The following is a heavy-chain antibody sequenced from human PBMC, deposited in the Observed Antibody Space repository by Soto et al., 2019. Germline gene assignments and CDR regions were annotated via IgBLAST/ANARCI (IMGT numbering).Heavy chain of an antibody. CDR1: GFTFSSYS. CDR2: ISSSSSYI. V-gene: IGHV3-21*01. J-gene: IGHJ4*02. Sequence: GGSLRLSCAASGFTFSSYSMNWVRQAPGKGLEWVSSISSSSSYIYYADSVKGRFTISRDNAKNSLYLQMNSLRAEDTAVYYCAREGLQVGATSAFDYWGQGTLVTVSS. D-gene: IGHD1-26*01. CDR3: AREGLQVGATSAFDY.